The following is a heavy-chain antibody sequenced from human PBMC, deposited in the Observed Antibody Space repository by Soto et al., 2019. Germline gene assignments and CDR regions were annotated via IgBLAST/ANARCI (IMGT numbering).Heavy chain of an antibody. CDR3: ARPSPYSSSWYY. CDR1: GGTFSSYA. Sequence: SVKVSCKASGGTFSSYAISWVRRAPGQGLEWMGGIIPIFGTANYAQKFQGRVTITADESTSTAYMELSSLRSEDTAVYYCARPSPYSSSWYYWGQGTLVTVSS. D-gene: IGHD6-13*01. J-gene: IGHJ4*02. CDR2: IIPIFGTA. V-gene: IGHV1-69*13.